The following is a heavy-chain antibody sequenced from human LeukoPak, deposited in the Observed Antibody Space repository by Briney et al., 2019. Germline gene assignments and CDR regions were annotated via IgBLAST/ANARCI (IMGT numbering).Heavy chain of an antibody. Sequence: ASVKVSCKASGYTFTCYYMHWVRQAPGQGLEWMGWINPNSGGTNYAQKFQGRVTMTRDTSISTAYMELSRLRSDDTAVYYCARGGLRGGATRPVDAFDIWGQGTMVTVSS. D-gene: IGHD1-26*01. V-gene: IGHV1-2*02. CDR2: INPNSGGT. J-gene: IGHJ3*02. CDR3: ARGGLRGGATRPVDAFDI. CDR1: GYTFTCYY.